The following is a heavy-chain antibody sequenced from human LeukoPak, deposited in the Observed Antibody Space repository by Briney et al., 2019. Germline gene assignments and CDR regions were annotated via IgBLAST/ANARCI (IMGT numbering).Heavy chain of an antibody. Sequence: GGSLRLSCAASGFTFSSYEMNWVRQAPGKGLEWVSYISSSGSTIYYADSVKGRFTISRDNAKNSLYLQMNSLRAEDTAVYYCARGGSGSKSTFDIWGQGTMVTVSS. CDR2: ISSSGSTI. CDR1: GFTFSSYE. CDR3: ARGGSGSKSTFDI. V-gene: IGHV3-48*03. D-gene: IGHD3-10*01. J-gene: IGHJ3*02.